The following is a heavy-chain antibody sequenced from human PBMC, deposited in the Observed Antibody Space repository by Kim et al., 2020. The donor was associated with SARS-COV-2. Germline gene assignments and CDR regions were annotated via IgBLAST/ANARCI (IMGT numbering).Heavy chain of an antibody. CDR1: GFTFSSYA. Sequence: GGSLRLSCAASGFTFSSYAMHWVRQAPGKGLEWVAVISYDGSNKYYTDSVKGRFTISRDNSKNTLYLQMNSLRAEDTAVYYCASCYYDSSGFDYWGQGTL. V-gene: IGHV3-30-3*01. CDR3: ASCYYDSSGFDY. CDR2: ISYDGSNK. J-gene: IGHJ4*02. D-gene: IGHD3-22*01.